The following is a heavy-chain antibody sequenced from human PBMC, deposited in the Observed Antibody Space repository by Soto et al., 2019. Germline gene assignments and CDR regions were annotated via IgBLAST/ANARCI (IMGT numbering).Heavy chain of an antibody. CDR3: ARQNFWSGYYTELDY. CDR1: GGSISSYY. V-gene: IGHV4-59*08. Sequence: SETLSLTCTVCGGSISSYYGSWIRPHPGKGLEWIGYIYYSGSTNYNPSLKSRVTISVDTSKNQFSLKLSSVTAADTAVYYCARQNFWSGYYTELDYWGQGTLVTVSS. CDR2: IYYSGST. J-gene: IGHJ4*02. D-gene: IGHD3-3*01.